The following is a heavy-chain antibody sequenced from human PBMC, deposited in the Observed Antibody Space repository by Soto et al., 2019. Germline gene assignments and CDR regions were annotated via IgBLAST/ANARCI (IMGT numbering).Heavy chain of an antibody. D-gene: IGHD1-1*01. CDR2: ISGSGGTTAT. J-gene: IGHJ1*01. CDR3: ATDPAGTFLEN. CDR1: GFSFSSVS. V-gene: IGHV3-48*03. Sequence: GSLRLSCSASGFSFSSVSMNWVRQAPGKGLEWVAFISGSGGTTATYYSDSVRGRFTISRDNTQNSLFLQMNTLRVEDTAIYYWATDPAGTFLENWGQGTQVTVSS.